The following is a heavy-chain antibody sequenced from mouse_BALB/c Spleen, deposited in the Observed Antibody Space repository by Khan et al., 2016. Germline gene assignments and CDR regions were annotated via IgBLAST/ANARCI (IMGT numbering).Heavy chain of an antibody. CDR1: GFTFSDAW. J-gene: IGHJ2*02. CDR3: SRRPFDY. V-gene: IGHV6-6*01. CDR2: IRNKGNNHAT. Sequence: EVKLEVSGGGLVQPGGSMKLSCAASGFTFSDAWMDWVRQSPEKGLEWVAEIRNKGNNHATYYAESVKGRFTISRDDSESSDYLQMNNLRAEDTGIYYCSRRPFDYWGQGTSLTVSS.